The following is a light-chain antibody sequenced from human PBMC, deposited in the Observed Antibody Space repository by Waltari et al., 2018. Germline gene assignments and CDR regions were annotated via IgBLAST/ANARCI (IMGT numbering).Light chain of an antibody. J-gene: IGLJ3*02. CDR2: DNN. Sequence: QSVLTQPPSVSAAPGQKVTISCSGSNNYISWYQHLPGTAPKLLIYDNNKRPSGIPDRFSGSKSGTSATLGITEFQTGDEADYYCGTWDTGLSFWVFGGGTKLTVL. CDR3: GTWDTGLSFWV. V-gene: IGLV1-51*01. CDR1: NNY.